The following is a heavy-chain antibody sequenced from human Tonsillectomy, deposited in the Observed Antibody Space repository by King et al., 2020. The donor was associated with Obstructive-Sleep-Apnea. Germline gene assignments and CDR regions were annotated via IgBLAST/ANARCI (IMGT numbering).Heavy chain of an antibody. CDR3: AHINPLHPRFDY. V-gene: IGHV2-5*01. CDR2: IYWNEDQ. CDR1: GFSLTTSGVG. Sequence: TLKESGPTLVKPTQTLTLTCTFSGFSLTTSGVGVGWIRQPPGKALEWLALIYWNEDQRYSPSLRSRLTISKDTSKNQVVLTMTSMDPVDTATYFCAHINPLHPRFDYWGQGTLVTVSS. J-gene: IGHJ4*02.